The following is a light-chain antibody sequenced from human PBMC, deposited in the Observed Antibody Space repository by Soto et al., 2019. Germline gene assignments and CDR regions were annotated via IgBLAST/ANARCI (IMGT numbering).Light chain of an antibody. CDR1: SSDVGGYNY. CDR2: EVS. J-gene: IGLJ2*01. CDR3: SSDTSSSVV. V-gene: IGLV2-14*01. Sequence: QSALTQPASVSGSPGQSITISCTGTSSDVGGYNYVSWYQQHPGKAPQLMIYEVSNRPSGVSNRFSGSKSGNTASLTISGLQAEDEADYYCSSDTSSSVVFGGGTKLTVL.